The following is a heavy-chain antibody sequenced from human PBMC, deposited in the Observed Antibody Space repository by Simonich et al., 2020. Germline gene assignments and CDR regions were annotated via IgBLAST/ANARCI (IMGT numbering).Heavy chain of an antibody. J-gene: IGHJ3*02. CDR1: GDTFTGDY. CDR3: ARVRFEAFDI. V-gene: IGHV1-2*02. Sequence: QVQLVQSGAEVKKPGASVKVSCQASGDTFTGDYMHWVRPAPGQGLEWMGWINPNSGGTNYAQKLQGRVTRTRDTASSTAYMELSRLRSDDTAVYYCARVRFEAFDIWGQGTMVTVSS. CDR2: INPNSGGT.